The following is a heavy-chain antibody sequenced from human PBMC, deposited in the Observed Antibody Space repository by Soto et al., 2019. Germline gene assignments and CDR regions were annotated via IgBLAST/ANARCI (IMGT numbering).Heavy chain of an antibody. CDR2: FPDGGSDP. V-gene: IGHV3-21*04. Sequence: PGGSLRLSCAASGFTLSSYSMNWVRQAPGKGLEWVSSFPDGGSDPSYADSVKGRFTISRDNSRKTLYLQMNSLRADDTAIYYCSFGGGLLSSGWYKYYFDYWGQGALVTVSS. J-gene: IGHJ4*02. D-gene: IGHD6-19*01. CDR1: GFTLSSYS. CDR3: SFGGGLLSSGWYKYYFDY.